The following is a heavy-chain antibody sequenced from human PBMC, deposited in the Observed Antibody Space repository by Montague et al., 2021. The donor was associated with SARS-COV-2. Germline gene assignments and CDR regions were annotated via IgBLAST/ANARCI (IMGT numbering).Heavy chain of an antibody. CDR1: GDSVSSLRRT. CDR3: VRYSGWFYFDF. D-gene: IGHD6-19*01. J-gene: IGHJ4*02. V-gene: IGHV6-1*01. Sequence: CAISGDSVSSLRRTSEWNTPYLPSLMQRVCRLHHGNKWYSDYAPXVRGRLTVNPDASKNEFSLELNYVTPEDTAVYYCVRYSGWFYFDFWGQGTLVTVSS. CDR2: LHHGNKWYS.